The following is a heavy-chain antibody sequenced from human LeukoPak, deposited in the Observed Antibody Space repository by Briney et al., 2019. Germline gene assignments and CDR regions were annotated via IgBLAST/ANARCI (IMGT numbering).Heavy chain of an antibody. J-gene: IGHJ4*02. D-gene: IGHD2-21*02. Sequence: SVKVSCKASGATFSSDAISWVRQAPGQGLEWLGRIIPIFGIANYAQKFQGRVTITADKSTSTAYMELSSLRSEDTAVYYCARDWCAYCGGDCYSPYYFDYWGQGTLVTVSS. CDR3: ARDWCAYCGGDCYSPYYFDY. V-gene: IGHV1-69*04. CDR1: GATFSSDA. CDR2: IIPIFGIA.